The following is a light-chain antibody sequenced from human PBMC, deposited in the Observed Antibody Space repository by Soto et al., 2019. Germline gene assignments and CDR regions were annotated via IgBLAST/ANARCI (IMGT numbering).Light chain of an antibody. Sequence: QSALTQPVSVSGSPGQSITISCTGTDSDVGGYNYVSWYQQHPGNAPKVMIYDVSNRPSGVSNRFSGSKSGNTASLIISGLQAEDEADYYCSSYTINGVGVFGGGTKVTVL. V-gene: IGLV2-14*01. CDR1: DSDVGGYNY. CDR2: DVS. CDR3: SSYTINGVGV. J-gene: IGLJ2*01.